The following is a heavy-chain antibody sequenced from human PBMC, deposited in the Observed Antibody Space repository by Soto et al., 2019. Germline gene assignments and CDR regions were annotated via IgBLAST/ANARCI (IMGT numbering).Heavy chain of an antibody. J-gene: IGHJ4*02. V-gene: IGHV3-30-3*01. CDR1: GFTFSSYA. Sequence: GGSLRLSCVASGFTFSSYAMHWVRQAPGKGLEWVAVISYDGGKKYYADSVKGRVTISRGNSKNTLYLHMNSLRGEDTAVYSCARGGYSYADLDYWGQGTLVTVSS. CDR3: ARGGYSYADLDY. D-gene: IGHD5-18*01. CDR2: ISYDGGKK.